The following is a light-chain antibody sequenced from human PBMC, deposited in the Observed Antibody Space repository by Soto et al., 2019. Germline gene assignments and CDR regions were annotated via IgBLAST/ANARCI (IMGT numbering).Light chain of an antibody. CDR1: QSISSY. V-gene: IGKV1-39*01. CDR3: QQSYTTPVYS. J-gene: IGKJ2*01. Sequence: DIQMTQSPSSLSASVGDRVTITCRASQSISSYLNWYQQKPGKAPKLLIYAASNLQSGVPSRFSGSGSGTDFTLTISSLQPEDFATYFCQQSYTTPVYSFGQGTKLEIK. CDR2: AAS.